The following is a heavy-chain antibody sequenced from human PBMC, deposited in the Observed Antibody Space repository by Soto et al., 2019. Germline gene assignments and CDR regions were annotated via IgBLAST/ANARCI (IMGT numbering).Heavy chain of an antibody. V-gene: IGHV4-61*01. CDR3: SIDVHFGADDV. CDR2: IYFSGRT. J-gene: IGHJ6*02. Sequence: SETLSLTCTVSGGSVSGGSYYWNWIRQPPGKGLEWIGYIYFSGRTNYNPSLKSRVTISIDTSKNQFSLKLTSATAADTAVYYFSIDVHFGADDVCCPGTTVSV. D-gene: IGHD4-17*01. CDR1: GGSVSGGSYY.